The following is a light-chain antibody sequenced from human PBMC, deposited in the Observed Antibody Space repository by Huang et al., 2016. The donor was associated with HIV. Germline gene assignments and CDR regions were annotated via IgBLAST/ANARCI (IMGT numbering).Light chain of an antibody. J-gene: IGKJ2*01. V-gene: IGKV4-1*01. Sequence: DIVMTQSPDSLAVSLGERATINCKSSQSVLYSSNNKNCVAWYQQKPGQPPKLLIYWASTRESGVPDRFSGSGSGTEFTLTISSLQAEDVAVYYCHQYYNTPYTFGQGTKLEIK. CDR3: HQYYNTPYT. CDR1: QSVLYSSNNKNC. CDR2: WAS.